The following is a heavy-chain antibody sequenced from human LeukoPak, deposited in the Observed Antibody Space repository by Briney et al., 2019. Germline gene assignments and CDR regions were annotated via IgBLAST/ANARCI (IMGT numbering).Heavy chain of an antibody. D-gene: IGHD3-10*01. CDR1: GFTFSSYG. J-gene: IGHJ6*02. V-gene: IGHV3-30*18. Sequence: GGSLRLSCAASGFTFSSYGMHWVRQAPGKGLEWVAVISYDGSNKYYADSVKGRFTISRDNSKNTLYLQMNSLRAEDTAVYYCAKVAPMVWGVMDYGMDVWGQGTTVTVSS. CDR2: ISYDGSNK. CDR3: AKVAPMVWGVMDYGMDV.